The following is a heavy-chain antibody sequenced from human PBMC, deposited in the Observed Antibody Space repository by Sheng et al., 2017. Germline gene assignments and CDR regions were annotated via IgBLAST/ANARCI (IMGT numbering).Heavy chain of an antibody. V-gene: IGHV3-30-3*01. CDR1: GFTFSSYA. D-gene: IGHD6-19*01. CDR3: ARAPSLAEAYYMDV. J-gene: IGHJ6*03. Sequence: QVQLVESGGGVVQPGRSLRLSCAASGFTFSSYAMHWVRQAPGKGLEWVAVISYDGSNKYYADSVKGRFTISRDNSKNTLYLQMNSLRAEDTAVYYCARAPSLAEAYYMDVWGKGTTVTVSS. CDR2: ISYDGSNK.